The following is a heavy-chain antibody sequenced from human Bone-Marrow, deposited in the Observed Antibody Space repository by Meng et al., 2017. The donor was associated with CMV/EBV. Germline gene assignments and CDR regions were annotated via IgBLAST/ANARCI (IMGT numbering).Heavy chain of an antibody. CDR3: VKGGLALHG. V-gene: IGHV3-9*01. CDR1: GFIFDDHA. Sequence: SPKISCAASGFIFDDHAMHWVRQAPGKGLEWVSSISWNSGNIAYAASVKGRFTISRDNANNSLYLQMNSPSPEDTALYYCVKGGLALHGGGQGTLVTVSS. J-gene: IGHJ4*02. CDR2: ISWNSGNI. D-gene: IGHD3-16*01.